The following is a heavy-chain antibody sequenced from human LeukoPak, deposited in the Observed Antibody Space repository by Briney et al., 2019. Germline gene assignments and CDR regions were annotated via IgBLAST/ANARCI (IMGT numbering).Heavy chain of an antibody. CDR2: ISSSGSTV. Sequence: PGGSLRLSCAASGDTFSSHEMNWVRQAPGKGLEWASYISSSGSTVHYADSVKGRFTISRDNTKNSLFLQMNSLRAEDTAVYYCARVPGSSGWNYYFDYWGQGTLVAVSS. CDR3: ARVPGSSGWNYYFDY. V-gene: IGHV3-48*03. J-gene: IGHJ4*02. CDR1: GDTFSSHE. D-gene: IGHD6-19*01.